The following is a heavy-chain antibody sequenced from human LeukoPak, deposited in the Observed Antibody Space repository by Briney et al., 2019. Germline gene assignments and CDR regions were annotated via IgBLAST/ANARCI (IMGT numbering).Heavy chain of an antibody. Sequence: PGGSLRLSCAASGFTFNSYSMHWVRQAPGKGLEWVANIKQDGSEKYYVDSVKGRFTISRDNAKNSLYLQMYSLRAEDTAVYYCARDPDYDSSGPPLGWGQGTLVTVSS. V-gene: IGHV3-7*01. CDR3: ARDPDYDSSGPPLG. D-gene: IGHD3-22*01. CDR1: GFTFNSYS. J-gene: IGHJ4*02. CDR2: IKQDGSEK.